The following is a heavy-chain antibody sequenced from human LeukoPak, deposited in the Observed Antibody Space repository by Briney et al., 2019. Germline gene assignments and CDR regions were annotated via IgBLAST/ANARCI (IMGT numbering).Heavy chain of an antibody. CDR3: ARDPASSGYFP. J-gene: IGHJ5*02. D-gene: IGHD3-22*01. Sequence: ASVKVSCKASGYTFTGYYMHWVRQAPGQGLEWMGWINPNSGGTNYAQKFQGRVTMTRDTSTSTVYMELSSLRSEDTAVYYCARDPASSGYFPWGQGTLVTVSS. CDR1: GYTFTGYY. CDR2: INPNSGGT. V-gene: IGHV1-2*02.